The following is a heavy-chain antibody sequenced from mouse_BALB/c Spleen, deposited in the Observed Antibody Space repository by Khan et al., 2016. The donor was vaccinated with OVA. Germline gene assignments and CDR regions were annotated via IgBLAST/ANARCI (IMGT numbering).Heavy chain of an antibody. Sequence: EVQLQESGPGLVKPSQSLSLTCTVTGYSITSDYAWNWIRQFPGNKLEWMGYISYSGNTNYNPSLKSRISITRDTSKNQFFLQLISVTTEDTATYYCARVYGEDFDYWGQGTTLTVSS. D-gene: IGHD1-1*01. J-gene: IGHJ2*01. CDR1: GYSITSDYA. CDR3: ARVYGEDFDY. V-gene: IGHV3-2*02. CDR2: ISYSGNT.